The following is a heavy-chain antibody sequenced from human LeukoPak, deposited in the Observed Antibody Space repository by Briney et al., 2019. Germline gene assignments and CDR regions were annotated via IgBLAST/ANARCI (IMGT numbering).Heavy chain of an antibody. CDR3: ARENGDYADAFDI. Sequence: PGGSLRLSCAASGFPFSNAWMTWVRQAPGKGLEWVSSISSTSGYIFYADSVQGRFTISRDNAKSSLYLQMNSLRAEDTAVYYCARENGDYADAFDIWGQGTMVTVSS. V-gene: IGHV3-21*01. J-gene: IGHJ3*02. D-gene: IGHD4-17*01. CDR2: ISSTSGYI. CDR1: GFPFSNAW.